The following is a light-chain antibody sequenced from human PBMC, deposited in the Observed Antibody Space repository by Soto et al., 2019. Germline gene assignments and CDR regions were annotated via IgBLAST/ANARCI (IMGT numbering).Light chain of an antibody. Sequence: EIVLTQSPGSLSLSPGERATLSCRASQSVDSSFFAWYQQKPGQAPRRLIYGASNRATGIPDRFSGGGSGTDFTLTITGLEPEDFAVDYCQQYVSSVTFGQGTKVEIK. V-gene: IGKV3-20*01. CDR2: GAS. CDR1: QSVDSSF. CDR3: QQYVSSVT. J-gene: IGKJ1*01.